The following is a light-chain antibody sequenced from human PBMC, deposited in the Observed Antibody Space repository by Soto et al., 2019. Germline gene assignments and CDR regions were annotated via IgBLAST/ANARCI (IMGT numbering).Light chain of an antibody. CDR2: GAS. J-gene: IGKJ1*01. V-gene: IGKV3-20*01. Sequence: EIVLTQSPATLSLSPGERATLSCRASQSISSTSLAWYRQKPGQAPSLLIYGASSRATGIPDRFSGSGSGTDFTLTISRLEPEDFAVYYCQQYGSSPRTFGQGTKVEI. CDR1: QSISSTS. CDR3: QQYGSSPRT.